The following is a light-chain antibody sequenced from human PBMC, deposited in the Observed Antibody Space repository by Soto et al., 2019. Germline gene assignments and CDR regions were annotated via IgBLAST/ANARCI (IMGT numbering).Light chain of an antibody. CDR3: QQYGSSSWT. V-gene: IGKV3-20*01. CDR2: GAS. J-gene: IGKJ1*01. CDR1: QSVSSAY. Sequence: EIVLTQSPGTLSLSPGERATLSCRASQSVSSAYLAWYRQKPGQAPRLLIYGASRRGTGIPDRFSGSGSGTDFTLTISRLEPEDFAVYYCQQYGSSSWTFGQGTKVEIK.